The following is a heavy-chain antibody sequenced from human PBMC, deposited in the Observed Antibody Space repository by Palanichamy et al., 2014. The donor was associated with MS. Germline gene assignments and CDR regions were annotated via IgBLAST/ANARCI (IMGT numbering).Heavy chain of an antibody. D-gene: IGHD6-13*01. CDR2: IKQDGSEK. J-gene: IGHJ4*02. CDR1: GFTFSSYW. Sequence: EVLLVESGGGLVQPGGSLRLSCAASGFTFSSYWMSWFRQAPGKGLEWVANIKQDGSEKYYVDSVKGRFTISRDNAKNSLYLQMNSLRTEDTAVYYCARVLYSSSWSGYGYWGQGTLVTVSS. V-gene: IGHV3-7*03. CDR3: ARVLYSSSWSGYGY.